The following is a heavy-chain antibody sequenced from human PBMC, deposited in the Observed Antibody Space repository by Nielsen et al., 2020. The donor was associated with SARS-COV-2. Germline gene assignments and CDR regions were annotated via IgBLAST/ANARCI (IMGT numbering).Heavy chain of an antibody. V-gene: IGHV3-9*01. CDR2: ISWNSGSI. CDR1: GFTFDDYA. Sequence: GGSLRLSCAASGFTFDDYAMHWVRQAPGKGLEWVSGISWNSGSIGYADSVKGRFTISRDNSKNTLYLQMNSLRAEDTAVYYCARPYSGSYWSWFDPWGQGTLVTVSS. CDR3: ARPYSGSYWSWFDP. D-gene: IGHD1-26*01. J-gene: IGHJ5*02.